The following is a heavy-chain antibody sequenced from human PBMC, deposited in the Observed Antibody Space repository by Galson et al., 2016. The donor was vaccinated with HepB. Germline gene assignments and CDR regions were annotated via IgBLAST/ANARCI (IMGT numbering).Heavy chain of an antibody. J-gene: IGHJ4*02. V-gene: IGHV1-18*04. CDR1: GYTFTSYG. CDR2: ISAYKGNT. CDR3: ANVQGSWEQSEKYFDS. D-gene: IGHD1-26*01. Sequence: SVKVSCKASGYTFTSYGITWVRQAPGQGLEWIGWISAYKGNTNYAQKFQGRVTMTTDTSTSTDYMELRGLRSDDTAVDYWANVQGSWEQSEKYFDSWGQGTLVTVSS.